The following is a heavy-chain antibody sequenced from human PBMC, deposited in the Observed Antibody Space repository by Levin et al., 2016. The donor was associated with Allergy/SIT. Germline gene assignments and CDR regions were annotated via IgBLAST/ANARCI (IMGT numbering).Heavy chain of an antibody. Sequence: GGSLRLSCAASGFIFTDYAMHWVRQTPGKGLEWLAFFSYDGARQQYAHSVKGRFTISRDSSKNTLYLQMDSLRAEDTAIYYCTRESPLPCSGRKCYPLGYWGQGTLVTVSS. J-gene: IGHJ4*02. CDR3: TRESPLPCSGRKCYPLGY. CDR1: GFIFTDYA. V-gene: IGHV3-30-3*01. D-gene: IGHD2-15*01. CDR2: FSYDGARQ.